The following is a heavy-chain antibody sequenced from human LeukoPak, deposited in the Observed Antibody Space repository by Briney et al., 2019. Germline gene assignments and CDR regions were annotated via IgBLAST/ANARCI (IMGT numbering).Heavy chain of an antibody. Sequence: SVKVSCKASGGTFSSYAISWVRQAPGQGLEWMGGIIPTFGTANYAQKFQGRVTITTDESTSTAYMELSSLRSEDTAVYYCARAGGVVATDNWFDPWGQGTLVTVSS. D-gene: IGHD3-3*01. J-gene: IGHJ5*02. CDR1: GGTFSSYA. V-gene: IGHV1-69*05. CDR2: IIPTFGTA. CDR3: ARAGGVVATDNWFDP.